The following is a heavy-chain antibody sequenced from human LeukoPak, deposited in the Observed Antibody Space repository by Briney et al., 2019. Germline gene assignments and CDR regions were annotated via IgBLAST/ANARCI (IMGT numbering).Heavy chain of an antibody. CDR1: GLTFRNAW. CDR3: TSGLWGGFDY. J-gene: IGHJ4*02. D-gene: IGHD3-16*01. CDR2: IKSKTDVGTT. V-gene: IGHV3-15*01. Sequence: GGSLRLSCVASGLTFRNAWMSWVRQAPGKGLEWVGYIKSKTDVGTTDYAAPLKGIFTISRDDSKNTLYLVTNSLRTEDTAVYYCTSGLWGGFDYWGQGTLVSVSS.